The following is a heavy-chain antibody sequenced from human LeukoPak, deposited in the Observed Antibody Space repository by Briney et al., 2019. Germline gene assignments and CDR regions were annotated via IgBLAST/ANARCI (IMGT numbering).Heavy chain of an antibody. Sequence: SETLSLTCTVSGGSISDYYWDWIRQPAGKGLEWIGRIYTSGSTNYNPSLKSRVTMSVDTSKNQFSLKLISVIAADTAVYYCAREPVSSSFDYWGQGTLVTVSS. CDR2: IYTSGST. V-gene: IGHV4-4*07. CDR3: AREPVSSSFDY. CDR1: GGSISDYY. J-gene: IGHJ4*02. D-gene: IGHD6-13*01.